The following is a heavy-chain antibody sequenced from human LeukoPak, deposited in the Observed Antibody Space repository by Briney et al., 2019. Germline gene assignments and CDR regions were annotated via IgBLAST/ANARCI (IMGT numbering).Heavy chain of an antibody. J-gene: IGHJ4*02. CDR1: GVSFDDYY. CDR2: INHSGYT. D-gene: IGHD4-17*01. CDR3: TRMTTGHDY. Sequence: PSETLSLTCAVSGVSFDDYYWSWVRQTPGKGLEWIGEINHSGYTNDSPSLKSRVTLSIDTSRKQFSPNLRSVTVADAGIYYCTRMTTGHDYWGQGPLVTVSS. V-gene: IGHV4-34*01.